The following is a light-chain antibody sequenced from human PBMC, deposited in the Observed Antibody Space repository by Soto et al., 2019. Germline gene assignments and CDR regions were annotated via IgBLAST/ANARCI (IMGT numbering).Light chain of an antibody. Sequence: DIVMTQSPDSLAVSLGERATINFKSSQSVLYSSNNKNYLAWYQQKPGQPPKLLIYWASTRESGVPDRFSGSGSETDFTLASSSVQAEYMAMYYCQQYDSTVTFVHGTKVEI. CDR2: WAS. CDR1: QSVLYSSNNKNY. CDR3: QQYDSTVT. J-gene: IGKJ1*01. V-gene: IGKV4-1*01.